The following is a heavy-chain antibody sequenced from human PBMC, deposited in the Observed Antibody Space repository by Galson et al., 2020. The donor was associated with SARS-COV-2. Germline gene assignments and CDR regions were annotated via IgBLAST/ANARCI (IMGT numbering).Heavy chain of an antibody. CDR3: AREGLGIWYFEL. V-gene: IGHV1-2*02. J-gene: IGHJ2*01. CDR2: ITPNSGDT. CDR1: GYTFTDYY. Sequence: ASVTVSCTASGYTFTDYYLHLVRQAPGQGLEWMGWITPNSGDTHYAQTFQGRVTMTRDTSISTAYMELTGLRSDDTAVYYCAREGLGIWYFELWGRGTLVTVSS. D-gene: IGHD7-27*01.